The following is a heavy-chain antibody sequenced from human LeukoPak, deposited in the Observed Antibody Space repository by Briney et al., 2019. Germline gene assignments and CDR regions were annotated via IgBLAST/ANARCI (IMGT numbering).Heavy chain of an antibody. CDR1: GFTFSNYA. CDR3: AKATVLRFLERLLPPDY. V-gene: IGHV3-23*01. J-gene: IGHJ4*02. Sequence: GGSLRLSCAASGFTFSNYAMSWVRQAPGKGLEWVSGISGSGGTTYYADSVKGRFTISRDNSKNTLYLQMNSLRAEDTAVYYCAKATVLRFLERLLPPDYWGQGTLVAVSS. CDR2: ISGSGGTT. D-gene: IGHD3-3*01.